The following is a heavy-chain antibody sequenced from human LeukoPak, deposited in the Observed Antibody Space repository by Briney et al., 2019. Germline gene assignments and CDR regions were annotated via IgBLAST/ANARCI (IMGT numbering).Heavy chain of an antibody. CDR3: ASTSYYDYVWGSYPSDY. V-gene: IGHV3-53*01. J-gene: IGHJ4*02. CDR1: GFTVSSNY. CDR2: IYSGGST. Sequence: PGGSLRLSCAASGFTVSSNYMSWVRQAPGKGLEWVSVIYSGGSTYYADSVKGRFTISRDNSKNTLYLQMNSLRAEDTAVYYCASTSYYDYVWGSYPSDYWGQGTLVTVSS. D-gene: IGHD3-16*02.